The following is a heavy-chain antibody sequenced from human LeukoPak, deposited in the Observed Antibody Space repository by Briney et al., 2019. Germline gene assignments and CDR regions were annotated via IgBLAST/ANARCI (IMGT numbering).Heavy chain of an antibody. CDR2: INHSGST. J-gene: IGHJ4*02. Sequence: SETLSLTCAVYGGFFSGYYWSWIRQPPGKGLEWIGEINHSGSTNYNPSLKSRVTISVDTSKNQFSLKLSSVTAADTAVYYCARGHPGLPSARRLFDLNLRAFDYWGQGTWSPSPQ. V-gene: IGHV4-34*01. CDR1: GGFFSGYY. D-gene: IGHD2-15*01. CDR3: ARGHPGLPSARRLFDLNLRAFDY.